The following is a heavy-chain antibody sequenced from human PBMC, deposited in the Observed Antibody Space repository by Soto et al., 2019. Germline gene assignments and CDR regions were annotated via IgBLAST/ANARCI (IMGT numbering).Heavy chain of an antibody. V-gene: IGHV3-7*01. CDR1: GFTFSDYS. D-gene: IGHD3-22*01. CDR3: ARVYYDSCGPTKYRAFDF. Sequence: GGSLRLSCAASGFTFSDYSMSWVRPSPGKGLEGVANIKQDGGEEDCVDSMKGRLTISRDNAKNSLYLQMNSLRAEDTAVYYCARVYYDSCGPTKYRAFDFLGQGTMLTGS. J-gene: IGHJ3*01. CDR2: IKQDGGEE.